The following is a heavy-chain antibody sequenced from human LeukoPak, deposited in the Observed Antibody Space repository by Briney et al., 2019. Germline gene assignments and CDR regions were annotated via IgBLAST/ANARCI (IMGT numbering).Heavy chain of an antibody. CDR1: GGSISSHY. D-gene: IGHD5-24*01. Sequence: SETLSLTCTVSGGSISSHYWSWIRQPPGKELEWIGYIYYSGSTNYNPSLKSRVTISVDTSKNQFSLKLSSVTAADTAVYYCARRGGATVDYWGQGTLVTVSS. CDR3: ARRGGATVDY. V-gene: IGHV4-59*11. CDR2: IYYSGST. J-gene: IGHJ4*02.